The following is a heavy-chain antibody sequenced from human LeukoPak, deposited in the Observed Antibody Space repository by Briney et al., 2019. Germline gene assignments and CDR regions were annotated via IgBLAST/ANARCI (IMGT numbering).Heavy chain of an antibody. D-gene: IGHD1-26*01. Sequence: GGSLRLSCAASGFTFSSYAMSWVRQAPGKGLEWVSAISGSGGSTYYADSVKGRFTISRDNSKNTLYLQMNSLGAEDTAVYYCAKVKWELGSRYYYMDVWGKGTTVTVSS. J-gene: IGHJ6*03. CDR3: AKVKWELGSRYYYMDV. CDR1: GFTFSSYA. CDR2: ISGSGGST. V-gene: IGHV3-23*01.